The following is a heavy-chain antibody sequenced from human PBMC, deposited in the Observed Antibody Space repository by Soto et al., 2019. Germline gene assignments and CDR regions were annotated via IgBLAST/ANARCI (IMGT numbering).Heavy chain of an antibody. Sequence: GASLKISCKGSGYSFTSYWIGWVRQMPGKGLEWMGIIYPGDSDTRYGPSFQGQVTISADKSISTAYLQWSSLKASDTAMYYCARQMGTNLPIFDYWGQGTLVTVSS. CDR1: GYSFTSYW. D-gene: IGHD1-1*01. V-gene: IGHV5-51*01. CDR2: IYPGDSDT. CDR3: ARQMGTNLPIFDY. J-gene: IGHJ4*02.